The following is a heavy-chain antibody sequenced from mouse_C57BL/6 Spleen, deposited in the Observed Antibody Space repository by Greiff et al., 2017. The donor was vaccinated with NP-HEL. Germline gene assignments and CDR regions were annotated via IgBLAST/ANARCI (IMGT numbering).Heavy chain of an antibody. J-gene: IGHJ2*01. CDR2: IDPANGNT. Sequence: EVKVVESVAELVRPGASVKLSCTASGFNIKNTYMHWVKQRPEQGLEWIGRIDPANGNTKYAPKFQGKATITADTSSNTAYLQLSSLTSEDTAIYYCAREDYYAPGYFDYWGQGTTLTVSS. CDR3: AREDYYAPGYFDY. CDR1: GFNIKNTY. D-gene: IGHD1-1*01. V-gene: IGHV14-3*01.